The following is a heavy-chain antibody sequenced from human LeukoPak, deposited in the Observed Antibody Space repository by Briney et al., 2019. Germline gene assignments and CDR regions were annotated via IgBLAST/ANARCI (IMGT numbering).Heavy chain of an antibody. J-gene: IGHJ4*02. CDR3: ARAGYYYDNSGYYYVSNFDY. CDR2: INAGNGNT. D-gene: IGHD3-22*01. Sequence: ASVKVSCKASGYTFTSYAMHWVRQAPGQRLEWMGWINAGNGNTKYSQEFQGRVTITWDTSASTAYMELSSLRSEDMAVYYCARAGYYYDNSGYYYVSNFDYWGQGTLVTVSS. CDR1: GYTFTSYA. V-gene: IGHV1-3*03.